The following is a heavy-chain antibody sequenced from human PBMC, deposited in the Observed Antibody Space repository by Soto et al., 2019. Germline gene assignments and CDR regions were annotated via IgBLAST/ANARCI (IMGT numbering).Heavy chain of an antibody. CDR3: ARSLNSPPQGVYYYYYMDV. D-gene: IGHD3-16*01. CDR1: GFTFSSYS. V-gene: IGHV3-21*01. Sequence: GGSLRLSCAASGFTFSSYSMNWVRQAPGKGLEWVSSISSSSSYIYYADSVKGRFTISRDNAKNSLYLQMNSLRAEDTAVYYCARSLNSPPQGVYYYYYMDVWGKGTTVTVSS. CDR2: ISSSSSYI. J-gene: IGHJ6*03.